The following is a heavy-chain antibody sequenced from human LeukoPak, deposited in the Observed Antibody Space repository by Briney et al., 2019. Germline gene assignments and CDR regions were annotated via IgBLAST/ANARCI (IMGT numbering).Heavy chain of an antibody. CDR2: INHSGST. Sequence: KPSETLSLTCAVYGVSFSGYYWSWLRQPPGKGLEWIGEINHSGSTNYNPSLKSRVTISVDTSKNQFSLKLSSVTVADTAVYYCAVGSSGYNGLNYWGQGTLVTVSS. D-gene: IGHD5-24*01. V-gene: IGHV4-34*01. CDR1: GVSFSGYY. J-gene: IGHJ4*02. CDR3: AVGSSGYNGLNY.